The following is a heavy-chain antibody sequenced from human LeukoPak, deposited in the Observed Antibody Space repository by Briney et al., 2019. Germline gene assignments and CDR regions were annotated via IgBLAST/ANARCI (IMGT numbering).Heavy chain of an antibody. Sequence: GGPLRLSCAASGFTFSSYAMSWVRQAPGKGLEWVSAISGSGGSTYYADSVKGRFTISRDNSKNTLYLQMNSLRAEDTAVYYCAKTGFYYYDSSGYSPFDYWGQGTLVTVSS. CDR2: ISGSGGST. CDR1: GFTFSSYA. J-gene: IGHJ4*02. D-gene: IGHD3-22*01. CDR3: AKTGFYYYDSSGYSPFDY. V-gene: IGHV3-23*01.